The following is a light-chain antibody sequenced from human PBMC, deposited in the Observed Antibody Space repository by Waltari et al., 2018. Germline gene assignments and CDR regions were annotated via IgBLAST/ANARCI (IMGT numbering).Light chain of an antibody. V-gene: IGKV4-1*01. CDR2: WAS. CDR1: RSVLYSGNRKNY. Sequence: DIVMTQSPDSLAVSLGEWATISCKSSRSVLYSGNRKNYLPWYQQKPGQPPRLLIYWASTRESGVPDRFSGSGSGTDFTLTISSLQAEDVAVYYCQQYDELPLTFGGGTKVEIK. CDR3: QQYDELPLT. J-gene: IGKJ4*01.